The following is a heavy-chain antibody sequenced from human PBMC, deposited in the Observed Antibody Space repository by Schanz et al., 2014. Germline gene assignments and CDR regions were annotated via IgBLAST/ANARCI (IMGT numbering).Heavy chain of an antibody. CDR3: ARGRVLES. D-gene: IGHD1-1*01. V-gene: IGHV3-23*01. J-gene: IGHJ5*02. Sequence: EVQLLESGGGLVQPGGSLRLSCLASGFAFSSYGMNWLRQAPGKGLEWVSLISDSGDTAYYADSVKGRFTISRDNFKGALYLQMSSLRAEDTAVYYCARGRVLESWGQGTLVTGSS. CDR2: ISDSGDTA. CDR1: GFAFSSYG.